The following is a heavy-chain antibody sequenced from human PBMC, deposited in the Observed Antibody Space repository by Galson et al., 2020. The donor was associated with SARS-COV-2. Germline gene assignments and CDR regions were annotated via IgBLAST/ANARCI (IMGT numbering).Heavy chain of an antibody. CDR3: ARDYGSGGSGTPPLGYFDY. D-gene: IGHD3-10*01. CDR2: ISSRSRAI. Sequence: GESLKISCGASGFDFSIYHMNWVRQAPGRGLEWVSYISSRSRAIYYADSVQGRFTVSRDNAKNSLFLQMENLRDDDTAVYFCARDYGSGGSGTPPLGYFDYWGRGTLVTVSS. V-gene: IGHV3-48*02. J-gene: IGHJ4*02. CDR1: GFDFSIYH.